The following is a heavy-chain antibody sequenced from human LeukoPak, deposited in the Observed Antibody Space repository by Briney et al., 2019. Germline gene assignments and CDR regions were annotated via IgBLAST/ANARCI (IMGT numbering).Heavy chain of an antibody. CDR2: TITIFGTD. J-gene: IGHJ4*02. CDR1: AGTFTSYA. CDR3: ASGLGELGCDH. V-gene: IGHV1-69*05. D-gene: IGHD3-10*01. Sequence: SVKVSCKASAGTFTSYAISWVRHAPGQGLELMGGTITIFGTDKYAQKFPGRVTLTTDESTSTAYMELSSLRSEDTAVYYCASGLGELGCDHWGQGTLVTVSS.